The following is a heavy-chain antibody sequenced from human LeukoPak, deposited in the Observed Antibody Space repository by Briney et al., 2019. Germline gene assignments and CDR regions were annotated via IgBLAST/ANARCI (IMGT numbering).Heavy chain of an antibody. V-gene: IGHV4-4*02. CDR1: GGSISSSIW. Sequence: SETLSLTCAVSGGSISSSIWWSWVRQPPGKGLEWIGEIYHSGSTNYNPSLKSRVTISVDKSKNQFSLKLSSVTAADTAVYYCAVISSGYYRDAFDIWGQGTMVTVSS. CDR2: IYHSGST. J-gene: IGHJ3*02. CDR3: AVISSGYYRDAFDI. D-gene: IGHD3-22*01.